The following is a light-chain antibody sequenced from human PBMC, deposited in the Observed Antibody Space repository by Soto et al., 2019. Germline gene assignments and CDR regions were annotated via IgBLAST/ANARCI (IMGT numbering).Light chain of an antibody. CDR2: GAS. J-gene: IGKJ3*01. CDR1: QSVSSN. V-gene: IGKV3-20*01. Sequence: EIVMTQSPATLSVSPGERATLSCRASQSVSSNLAWYQQKPGQAPRLLIYGASSRATGIPDRFSGSGSGTDFTLTISRLEPEDFAVYYCLQYGNSPLTFGPGTKVDIK. CDR3: LQYGNSPLT.